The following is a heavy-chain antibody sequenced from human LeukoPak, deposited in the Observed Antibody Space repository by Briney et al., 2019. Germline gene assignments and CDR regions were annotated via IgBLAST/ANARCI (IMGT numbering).Heavy chain of an antibody. CDR1: GFTFSSYA. D-gene: IGHD3-10*01. J-gene: IGHJ5*02. CDR2: ISYDGSNK. Sequence: PGGSLRLSCAASGFTFSSYAMHWVRQAPGKGLEWVAVISYDGSNKYYADSVKGRFTISRDNSKNTLYLQMNSLRAEDTAVYYCARDPEGGLLWFGESYNWFNPWGQGTLVTVSS. CDR3: ARDPEGGLLWFGESYNWFNP. V-gene: IGHV3-30*04.